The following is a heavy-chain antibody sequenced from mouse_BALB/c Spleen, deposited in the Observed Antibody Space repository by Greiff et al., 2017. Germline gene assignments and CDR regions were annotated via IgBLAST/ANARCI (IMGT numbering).Heavy chain of an antibody. J-gene: IGHJ3*01. D-gene: IGHD3-1*01. CDR3: NAGGLCAY. CDR2: IDPENGDT. V-gene: IGHV14-4*02. Sequence: VQLQQSGAELVRSGASVKLSCTASGFNIKDYYMHWVKQRPEQGLEWIGWIDPENGDTEYAPKFQGKATMTADTSSNTAYLQLSSLTSEDTAVYYCNAGGLCAYWGQGTLVTVSA. CDR1: GFNIKDYY.